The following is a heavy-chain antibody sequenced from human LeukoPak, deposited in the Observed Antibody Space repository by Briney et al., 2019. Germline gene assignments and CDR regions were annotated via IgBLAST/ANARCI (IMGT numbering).Heavy chain of an antibody. CDR1: GGSFSGYS. CDR3: ARHGWHAWYFDL. J-gene: IGHJ2*01. D-gene: IGHD6-19*01. CDR2: INQRRNT. V-gene: IGHV4-34*01. Sequence: SETLSLTCVVYGGSFSGYSWSWIRQPPVKGLEWIGEINQRRNTNYNPSLKSRVTISIDTSKNQFSLKLSSVTAADTAVYYCARHGWHAWYFDLWGRGTLVTVSS.